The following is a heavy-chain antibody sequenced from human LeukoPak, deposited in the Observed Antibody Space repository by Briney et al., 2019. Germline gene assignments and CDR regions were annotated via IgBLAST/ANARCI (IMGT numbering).Heavy chain of an antibody. CDR2: ISSSGTTI. CDR3: ARGIRQYAKSYFYY. Sequence: GGSLRLSCAASGFTFSDYYMSWIRQAPGKGLEWLSYISSSGTTIYYTDSVKGRFTISRDNAKNSLYLQMNSLRAEDTAVYYCARGIRQYAKSYFYYWGQGTLVTVSS. CDR1: GFTFSDYY. V-gene: IGHV3-11*01. D-gene: IGHD4-11*01. J-gene: IGHJ4*02.